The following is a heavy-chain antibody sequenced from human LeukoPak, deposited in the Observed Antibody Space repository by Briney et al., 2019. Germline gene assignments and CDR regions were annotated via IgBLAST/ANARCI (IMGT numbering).Heavy chain of an antibody. D-gene: IGHD2-2*01. CDR2: INSDGRRA. Sequence: PGGSLRLSCAASGFTLNNYWMYWVRQAPGKGLMWLSRINSDGRRADYADSVKGRFTISRDNAKNTLNLQMNDLRPEDTAVYYCARGVEVVPAAMGVYYYYYMDVWGKGTTVSVSS. CDR3: ARGVEVVPAAMGVYYYYYMDV. J-gene: IGHJ6*03. CDR1: GFTLNNYW. V-gene: IGHV3-74*01.